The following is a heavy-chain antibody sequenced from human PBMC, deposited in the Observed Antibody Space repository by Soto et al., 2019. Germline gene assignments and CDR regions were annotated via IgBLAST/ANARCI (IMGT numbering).Heavy chain of an antibody. CDR3: ARDTGSSWSTFDY. V-gene: IGHV6-1*01. J-gene: IGHJ4*02. D-gene: IGHD6-13*01. Sequence: QVHLQQSGPGLVKPSQTLSLTCAISGDSVSSNSAAWNCFRQSPSRGLEWLGRTYYRSKWHNDYAVSVKSRITINQDTSKNQFSLQLNSVTPEDTAVYYCARDTGSSWSTFDYWGQGTLVTVSS. CDR2: TYYRSKWHN. CDR1: GDSVSSNSAA.